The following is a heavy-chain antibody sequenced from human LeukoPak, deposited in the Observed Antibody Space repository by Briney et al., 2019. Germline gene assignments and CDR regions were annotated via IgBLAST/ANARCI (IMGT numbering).Heavy chain of an antibody. V-gene: IGHV1-69*13. CDR1: GDTFSSYA. Sequence: GASVKVSCKASGDTFSSYAISWVRQAPGQGLEWMGGIIPIFGTANYAQKFQGRVTITADESTSTAYMELSSLRSEDTAVYYCARPRYCSSTSCYWGYYGMDVWGKGTTVTVSS. J-gene: IGHJ6*04. D-gene: IGHD2-2*01. CDR3: ARPRYCSSTSCYWGYYGMDV. CDR2: IIPIFGTA.